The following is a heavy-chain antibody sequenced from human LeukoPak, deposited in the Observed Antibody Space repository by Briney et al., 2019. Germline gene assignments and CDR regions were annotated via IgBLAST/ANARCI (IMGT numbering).Heavy chain of an antibody. J-gene: IGHJ4*02. V-gene: IGHV4-4*07. D-gene: IGHD3-10*01. CDR2: IYTSGST. CDR3: ARDASYYYGSGSPRHFDY. Sequence: PSETLFLTCTVSGGSISSYYWSWIRQPAGKGLEWIGRIYTSGSTNYNPSLKSRVTMSVDTSKNQFSLKLSSVTAAGTAVYYCARDASYYYGSGSPRHFDYWGQGTLVTVSS. CDR1: GGSISSYY.